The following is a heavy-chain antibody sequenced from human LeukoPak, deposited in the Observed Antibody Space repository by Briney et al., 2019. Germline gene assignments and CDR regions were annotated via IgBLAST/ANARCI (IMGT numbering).Heavy chain of an antibody. CDR2: INPNSGGT. Sequence: ASVKVYCKASGYTFTGYYMHWVRQAPGQGLEWMGWINPNSGGTNYAQKFQGRVTMTRDTSISTAYMELSRLRSDDTAVYYCARDNRQLPYYYYYGMDVWGQGTTVTVSS. D-gene: IGHD1-26*01. V-gene: IGHV1-2*02. J-gene: IGHJ6*02. CDR3: ARDNRQLPYYYYYGMDV. CDR1: GYTFTGYY.